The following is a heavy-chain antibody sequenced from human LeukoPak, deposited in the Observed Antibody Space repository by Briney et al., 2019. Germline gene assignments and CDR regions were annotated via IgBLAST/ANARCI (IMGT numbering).Heavy chain of an antibody. CDR3: AREGTGYDNWFDP. V-gene: IGHV1-2*04. J-gene: IGHJ5*02. Sequence: GASVKVSCKASGYTFTGYYMHWVRQAPGQGLEWMGWINPNSGGTNYAQKFQGWVTMTRDTSISTAYMELSRLRSDDTAVYYCAREGTGYDNWFDPWGQGTLVTVSS. CDR1: GYTFTGYY. CDR2: INPNSGGT. D-gene: IGHD5-12*01.